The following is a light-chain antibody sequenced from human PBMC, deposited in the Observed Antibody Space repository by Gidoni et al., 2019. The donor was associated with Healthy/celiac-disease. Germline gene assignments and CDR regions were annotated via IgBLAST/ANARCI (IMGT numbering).Light chain of an antibody. CDR2: WAS. Sequence: DIVMTQSPDSLAVSLGERATINCKSSQSVLYSSNNKNYLAWYQQKPGQPPKLLLYWASTRESGVPDRFSGSGSGTDFTLTISSLQAEDVAVYYCQQYYRTPWTFGQXTKVEIK. J-gene: IGKJ1*01. CDR1: QSVLYSSNNKNY. CDR3: QQYYRTPWT. V-gene: IGKV4-1*01.